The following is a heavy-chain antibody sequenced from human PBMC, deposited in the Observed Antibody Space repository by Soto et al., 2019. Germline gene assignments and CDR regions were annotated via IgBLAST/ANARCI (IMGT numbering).Heavy chain of an antibody. CDR2: IHYSGST. CDR1: GGSISSGDYY. CDR3: ARSRGVVVTPFDY. Sequence: QVQLQESGPGLVKPSQTLSLPCTVSGGSISSGDYYWSWIRQPPGKGLEWVGYIHYSGSTYYSPSLKSRVTISVDTSKNQFSLKLSSVTAADTAVYYCARSRGVVVTPFDYWGQGTLVTVSS. D-gene: IGHD3-22*01. J-gene: IGHJ4*02. V-gene: IGHV4-30-4*01.